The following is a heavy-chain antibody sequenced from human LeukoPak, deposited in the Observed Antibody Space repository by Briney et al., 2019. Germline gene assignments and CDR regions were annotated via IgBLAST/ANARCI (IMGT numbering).Heavy chain of an antibody. V-gene: IGHV3-23*01. CDR3: AKDPGYCSGGSGYYFDY. D-gene: IGHD2-15*01. CDR2: ISGSGGST. Sequence: GGSLRLSCVASGFTFSSYAISWVRQAPGKGLEWVSAISGSGGSTYYADSVKGRFTISRDNSKNTLYLQMNSLRAEDTAVYYCAKDPGYCSGGSGYYFDYWGQGTLVTVSS. CDR1: GFTFSSYA. J-gene: IGHJ4*02.